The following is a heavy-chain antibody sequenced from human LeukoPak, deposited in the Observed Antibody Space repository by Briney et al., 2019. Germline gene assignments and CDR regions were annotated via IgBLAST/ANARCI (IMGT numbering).Heavy chain of an antibody. CDR3: ARELVVVGPTATSQFDP. V-gene: IGHV3-21*01. CDR1: GFTFSSYR. CDR2: IISSSSYI. J-gene: IGHJ5*02. Sequence: KSGGPRNFPCEPSGFTFSSYRRNGVGQAPGKGWEWFSSIISSSSYIYYADSVKGRFTISRDNAKNSLFLQMNSLRAEDTAVYYCARELVVVGPTATSQFDPWGQGTLVIVSS. D-gene: IGHD2-2*01.